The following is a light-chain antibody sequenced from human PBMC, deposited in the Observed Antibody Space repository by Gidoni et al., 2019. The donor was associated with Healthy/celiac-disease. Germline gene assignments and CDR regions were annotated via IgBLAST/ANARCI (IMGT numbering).Light chain of an antibody. V-gene: IGKV1-39*01. J-gene: IGKJ5*01. CDR3: QQSYSTPPT. CDR1: QSISSY. CDR2: AAS. Sequence: DIQMTQSPSSLSASVGDRVTITCRASQSISSYLNLYQQKPGKAPKLLIYAASSLQSGVPSRFSGSGSGTDFTLTISSLRPEDFATYYCQQSYSTPPTFGQGTRLEIK.